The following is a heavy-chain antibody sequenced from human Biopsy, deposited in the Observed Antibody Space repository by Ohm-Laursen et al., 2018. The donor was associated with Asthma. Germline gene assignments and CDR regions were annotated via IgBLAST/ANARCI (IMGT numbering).Heavy chain of an antibody. CDR1: EDTFSSYV. J-gene: IGHJ4*02. D-gene: IGHD5/OR15-5a*01. CDR2: IMPPFGLT. Sequence: SSVKVSCKASEDTFSSYVISWVRQAPGQGLEWMGGIMPPFGLTNYAQRFQDRLTISADKSTRTAYMELRRLRSEDSAVYYCARDHCSALWAGVSTDNCYFDYWGQGTLVSVSS. CDR3: ARDHCSALWAGVSTDNCYFDY. V-gene: IGHV1-69*17.